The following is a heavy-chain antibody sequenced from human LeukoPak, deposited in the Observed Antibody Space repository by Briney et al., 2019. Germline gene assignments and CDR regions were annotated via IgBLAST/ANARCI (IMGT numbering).Heavy chain of an antibody. CDR2: IRSKANGYAT. V-gene: IGHV3-73*01. D-gene: IGHD1-1*01. J-gene: IGHJ6*03. Sequence: GGSLRLSCAASDFTFSDSAIHWVRPAPGKGLEWVGRIRSKANGYATSYGASAKGRLTISRDDSKNTADLQMSDLRTEDTAVYYCTRLRSDTTGGYYYFMDVWGKGTTVIVSS. CDR1: DFTFSDSA. CDR3: TRLRSDTTGGYYYFMDV.